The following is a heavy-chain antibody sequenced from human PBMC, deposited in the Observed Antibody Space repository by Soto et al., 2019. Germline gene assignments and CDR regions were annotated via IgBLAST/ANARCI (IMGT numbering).Heavy chain of an antibody. CDR2: INHSGST. CDR1: GGSFSGYY. CDR3: ANTLITIFGVASRTYGMDV. V-gene: IGHV4-34*01. Sequence: PSETLSLTCAVYGGSFSGYYWSWIRQPPGKGLEWIGEINHSGSTNYNPSLKSRVTISVDTSKNQFFLKLSSVTSADTAVYYCANTLITIFGVASRTYGMDVWGQGTTVTVSS. J-gene: IGHJ6*02. D-gene: IGHD3-3*01.